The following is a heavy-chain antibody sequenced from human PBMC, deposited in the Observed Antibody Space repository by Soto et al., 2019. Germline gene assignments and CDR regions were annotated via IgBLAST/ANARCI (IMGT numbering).Heavy chain of an antibody. D-gene: IGHD2-15*01. Sequence: GSLRLSCAASGFTFIIYAMSWVRQAPGKGLERVSAISGSGGSTYYAGSVKGRFTISRDNSKNTLYLQMNSLRAEDTAVYYCAKDCQDSVVVVAAGPDVWGKGTTVTVSS. CDR1: GFTFIIYA. CDR2: ISGSGGST. J-gene: IGHJ6*04. V-gene: IGHV3-23*01. CDR3: AKDCQDSVVVVAAGPDV.